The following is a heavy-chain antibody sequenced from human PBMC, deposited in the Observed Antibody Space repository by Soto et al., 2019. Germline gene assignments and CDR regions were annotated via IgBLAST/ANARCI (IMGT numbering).Heavy chain of an antibody. D-gene: IGHD5-18*01. CDR1: GYSFTSYW. J-gene: IGHJ6*02. CDR3: ARSRKDTAPTYGMDV. V-gene: IGHV5-51*01. Sequence: PGESLKISCKGSGYSFTSYWIGWVRQMPGKGLEWMGIIYPGDSDTRYSPSFQGQVTISADKSISTAYLQWSSLKASDTAMYYYARSRKDTAPTYGMDVWGQGTTVTVSS. CDR2: IYPGDSDT.